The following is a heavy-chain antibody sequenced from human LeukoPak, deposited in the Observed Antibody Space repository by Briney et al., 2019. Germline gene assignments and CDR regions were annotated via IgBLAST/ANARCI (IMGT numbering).Heavy chain of an antibody. CDR2: INHSGST. V-gene: IGHV4-34*01. Sequence: LSETLSLTCAVYGGSLSGYYWSWIRPPPGKGLEWMGEINHSGSTNYNPSLKSRVTISVDTSKNQFSLKLSSVTAADTAVYYCARVYCSSTSCLYYFDYWGQGTLVTVSS. CDR1: GGSLSGYY. D-gene: IGHD2-2*01. CDR3: ARVYCSSTSCLYYFDY. J-gene: IGHJ4*02.